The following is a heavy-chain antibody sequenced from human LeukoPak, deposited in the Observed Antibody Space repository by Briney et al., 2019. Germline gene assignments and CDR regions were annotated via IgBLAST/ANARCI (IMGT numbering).Heavy chain of an antibody. V-gene: IGHV3-23*01. J-gene: IGHJ4*02. CDR2: ITDAVGST. Sequence: GGSLRLSCAASGFTFSTYAMSWVRQAPGKGLEWVSAITDAVGSTHYADSVKGRFTISSDNSKNTVYLQMNSLRPEDMAVYYCAKEIFSGLLYIDYWGQGTLVTVSS. CDR3: AKEIFSGLLYIDY. CDR1: GFTFSTYA. D-gene: IGHD5-12*01.